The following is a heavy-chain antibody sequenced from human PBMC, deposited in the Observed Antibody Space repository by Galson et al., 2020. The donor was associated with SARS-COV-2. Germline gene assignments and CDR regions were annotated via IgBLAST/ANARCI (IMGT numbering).Heavy chain of an antibody. CDR3: ARDLARSSGWGVNYYGMDV. J-gene: IGHJ6*02. D-gene: IGHD6-19*01. V-gene: IGHV1-46*01. CDR2: INPTGGST. CDR1: GYTYTSYY. Sequence: ASVQVSYNASGYTYTSYYMHWVRHAPGQGLARMGIINPTGGSTSYAQKFQGRVTMTRDTSTSTVYMELSGLRSEDTAVYYCARDLARSSGWGVNYYGMDVWGQGTTVTVSS.